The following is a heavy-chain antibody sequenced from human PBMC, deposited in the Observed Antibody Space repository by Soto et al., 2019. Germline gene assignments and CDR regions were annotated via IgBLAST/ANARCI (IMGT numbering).Heavy chain of an antibody. CDR1: GLSHTTSGKC. J-gene: IGHJ4*02. V-gene: IGHV2-70*01. Sequence: GSGPTLVNPTQTLTLTCIFSGLSHTTSGKCVSWIRQPPGNSLEWLALSDWGDDKYYNTSLMTRLTLSKDTSKNQRVLTMTNMEPVDTGTYYCAPMLKGGTFGWIQIDYWGQGTLVTVSS. CDR3: APMLKGGTFGWIQIDY. CDR2: SDWGDDK. D-gene: IGHD3-9*01.